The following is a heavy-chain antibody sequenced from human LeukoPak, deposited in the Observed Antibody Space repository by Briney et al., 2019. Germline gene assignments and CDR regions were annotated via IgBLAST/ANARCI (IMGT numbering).Heavy chain of an antibody. D-gene: IGHD5-18*01. CDR3: TKDRSYGRSYFDY. CDR2: IYSGGST. V-gene: IGHV3-66*02. Sequence: GGSLRLSCAASGFTVSNNYMSWVRQAPWKGLEWVSLIYSGGSTYYADSVKGRFTISRDNSENTLYLQMTSLRIEDTAVYYCTKDRSYGRSYFDYWGQGTLVTVAS. CDR1: GFTVSNNY. J-gene: IGHJ4*02.